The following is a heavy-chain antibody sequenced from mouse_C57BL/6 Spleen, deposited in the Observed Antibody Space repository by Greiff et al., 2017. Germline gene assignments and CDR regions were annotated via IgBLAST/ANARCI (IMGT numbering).Heavy chain of an antibody. Sequence: VHLVESGAELARPGASVKLSCKASGYTFTSYGISWVKQRTGQGLEWIGEIYPRSGNTYYNEKFKGKATLTADKSSRTAYMELRSLTSEDSAVYFCARGTYYGNYTMDYWGQGTSVTVSS. V-gene: IGHV1-81*01. D-gene: IGHD2-1*01. J-gene: IGHJ4*01. CDR2: IYPRSGNT. CDR3: ARGTYYGNYTMDY. CDR1: GYTFTSYG.